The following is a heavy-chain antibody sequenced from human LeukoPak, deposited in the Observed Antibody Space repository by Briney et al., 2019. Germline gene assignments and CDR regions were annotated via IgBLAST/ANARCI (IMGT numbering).Heavy chain of an antibody. CDR3: ASGDIVVVPAAIHYFDY. CDR2: IIPIFGTA. J-gene: IGHJ4*02. Sequence: GASVKVSCKASGGTFSSYAISWVRQAPGQGLEWMGGIIPIFGTANYAQKFQGRVTITADESTSTAYMELSSLGSEDTAVYYCASGDIVVVPAAIHYFDYWGQGTLVTVSS. D-gene: IGHD2-2*01. V-gene: IGHV1-69*13. CDR1: GGTFSSYA.